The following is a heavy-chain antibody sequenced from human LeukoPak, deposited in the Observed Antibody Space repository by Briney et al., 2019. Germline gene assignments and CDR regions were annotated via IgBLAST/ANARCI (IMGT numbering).Heavy chain of an antibody. J-gene: IGHJ4*02. D-gene: IGHD3-3*01. CDR2: IIPIFGTG. CDR1: GGTFANYA. V-gene: IGHV1-69*13. Sequence: GASVKVSCKASGGTFANYAISWVRQAPGQGLEWMGGIIPIFGTGHSAQKFQGRLTITADESTRTTYMELSSLRSEDTAVYYCAKGHDDFRQFDFWGQGTLVIVSS. CDR3: AKGHDDFRQFDF.